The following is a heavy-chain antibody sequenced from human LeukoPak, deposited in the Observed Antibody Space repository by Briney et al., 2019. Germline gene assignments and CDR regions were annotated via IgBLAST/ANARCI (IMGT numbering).Heavy chain of an antibody. CDR1: GGSISSSPYY. CDR2: IYYSGTT. D-gene: IGHD5-12*01. CDR3: ARDRGYSGYDLVWDYYYMDV. V-gene: IGHV4-39*07. J-gene: IGHJ6*03. Sequence: SETLSLTCTVSGGSISSSPYYWGWIRQPPGKGLEWIGSIYYSGTTHYSPSLESRVTISVDTSKNQFSLKLASVTAADTAVYYCARDRGYSGYDLVWDYYYMDVWGKGTTVTVSS.